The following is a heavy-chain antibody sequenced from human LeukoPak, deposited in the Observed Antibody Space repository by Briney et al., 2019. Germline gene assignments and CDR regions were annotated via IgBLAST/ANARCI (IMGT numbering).Heavy chain of an antibody. CDR1: GLPVSDHW. D-gene: IGHD2-8*01. Sequence: GESLKISCVASGLPVSDHWMSWLRQAPGKGLEWVANIKKDGSQKVYGDSVKGRFTISRDNSKKSLFLHMSGLKEDDTAIYYSAKWGGTETSSFDYWGQGALITVSS. V-gene: IGHV3-7*01. CDR3: AKWGGTETSSFDY. CDR2: IKKDGSQK. J-gene: IGHJ4*02.